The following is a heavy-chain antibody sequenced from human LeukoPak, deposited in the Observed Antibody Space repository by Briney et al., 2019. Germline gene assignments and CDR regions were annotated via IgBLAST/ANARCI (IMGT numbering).Heavy chain of an antibody. Sequence: GGSLRLSCTASGFSFSSYEMNWVRQAPGKGLEWVSYISGSGSTTYYADSVKGRFTISRDNAKNSLYLQMNSLRAEDTAVYYCARDLLTGSGWFDPWGQGTLVTVSS. CDR3: ARDLLTGSGWFDP. J-gene: IGHJ5*02. D-gene: IGHD1-14*01. V-gene: IGHV3-48*03. CDR1: GFSFSSYE. CDR2: ISGSGSTT.